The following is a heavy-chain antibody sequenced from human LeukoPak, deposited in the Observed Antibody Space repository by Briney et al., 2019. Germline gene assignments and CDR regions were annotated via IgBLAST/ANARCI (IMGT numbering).Heavy chain of an antibody. CDR3: ARDTRSYDSSGYYFFDF. V-gene: IGHV4-59*01. Sequence: SETLSLTCTVSGGSISSYYWNWIRQPPGKGLEWIAFLYYSGSTNYNPSLKSRVTISVDTSKNQFSLKLSSVTAADTAVYYCARDTRSYDSSGYYFFDFWGQGTLVTVSS. J-gene: IGHJ4*02. CDR2: LYYSGST. D-gene: IGHD3-22*01. CDR1: GGSISSYY.